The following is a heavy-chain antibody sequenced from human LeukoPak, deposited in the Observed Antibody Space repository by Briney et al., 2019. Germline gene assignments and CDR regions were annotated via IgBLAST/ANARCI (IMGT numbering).Heavy chain of an antibody. CDR1: GGTFSSYA. D-gene: IGHD2-2*01. CDR3: ARAFNARLYCSSTSCYPSHDAFDI. CDR2: IIPIFGTA. J-gene: IGHJ3*02. Sequence: ASVKVSCKASGGTFSSYAISWVRQAPGQGLEWMGGIIPIFGTANYAQKFQGRVTITTDESTSTAYMELSSLRSEDTAVYYCARAFNARLYCSSTSCYPSHDAFDIWGQGTMVTVSS. V-gene: IGHV1-69*05.